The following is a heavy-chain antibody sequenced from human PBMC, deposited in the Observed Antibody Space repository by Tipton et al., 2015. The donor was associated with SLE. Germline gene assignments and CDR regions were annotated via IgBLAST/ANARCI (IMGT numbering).Heavy chain of an antibody. CDR3: ARDLAVVPAAPPYYYYGMDV. V-gene: IGHV1-46*01. CDR1: GYTFTSYY. Sequence: QVQLVQSGAEVKKPGASVKVSCKASGYTFTSYYMHWVRQAPGQGLEWMGIINPSGGSTSYAQKFQGRVTMTRDTSTSTVYMERSSRRSEDTAVYYCARDLAVVPAAPPYYYYGMDVWGQGTTVTVSS. D-gene: IGHD2-2*01. J-gene: IGHJ6*02. CDR2: INPSGGST.